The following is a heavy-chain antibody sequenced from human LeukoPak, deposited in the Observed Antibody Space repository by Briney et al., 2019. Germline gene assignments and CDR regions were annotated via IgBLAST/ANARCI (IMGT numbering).Heavy chain of an antibody. CDR2: IYHSGST. CDR3: ARDRLALYNWFDP. Sequence: PSETLSPTCTVSGYSISSGYYWGWIRQPPGKGLEWIGSIYHSGSTYYNPSLKSRVTISVDTSKNQFSLKLSSVTAADTAVYYCARDRLALYNWFDPWGQGTLVTVSS. V-gene: IGHV4-38-2*02. J-gene: IGHJ5*02. CDR1: GYSISSGYY.